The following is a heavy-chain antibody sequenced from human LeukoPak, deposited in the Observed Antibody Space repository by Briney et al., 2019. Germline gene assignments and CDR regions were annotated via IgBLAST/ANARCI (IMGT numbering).Heavy chain of an antibody. CDR3: ARRWPVTTTFDY. CDR1: GYTFTSYG. Sequence: GASVKVSCKASGYTFTSYGISWVRQAPGRGLEWMGRIIPILGIANYAQKFQGRVTITADKSTSTAYMELRSLRSDDTAVYYCARRWPVTTTFDYWGQGTLVTVSS. D-gene: IGHD4-17*01. V-gene: IGHV1-69*04. J-gene: IGHJ4*02. CDR2: IIPILGIA.